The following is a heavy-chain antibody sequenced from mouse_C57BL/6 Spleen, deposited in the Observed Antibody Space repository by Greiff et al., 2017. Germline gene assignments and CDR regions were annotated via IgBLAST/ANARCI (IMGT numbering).Heavy chain of an antibody. V-gene: IGHV1-7*01. D-gene: IGHD1-1*02. Sequence: QVQLQQSGAELAKPGASVKLSCKASGYTFTSYWMDWVKQRPGQGLEWIGNIYPSSGYTQYNQKFKDKATLTVDKSSSTAYMQLSSLTYEDSAVYYCARKGWDYGMAYWGQGTLVTVSA. CDR1: GYTFTSYW. CDR3: ARKGWDYGMAY. J-gene: IGHJ3*01. CDR2: IYPSSGYT.